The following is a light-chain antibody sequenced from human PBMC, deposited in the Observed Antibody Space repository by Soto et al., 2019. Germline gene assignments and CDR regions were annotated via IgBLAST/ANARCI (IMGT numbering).Light chain of an antibody. CDR2: DAS. CDR3: QQRDNWRT. Sequence: EIVLTQSPATLSLSPGERATLSCRASQSVSSYLAWYQQKPGQAPRLLTYDASNRATGIPARFSGSGSGTDFTLNISSLEPEDFAVYYSQQRDNWRTFGGGTKVEIK. J-gene: IGKJ4*01. V-gene: IGKV3-11*01. CDR1: QSVSSY.